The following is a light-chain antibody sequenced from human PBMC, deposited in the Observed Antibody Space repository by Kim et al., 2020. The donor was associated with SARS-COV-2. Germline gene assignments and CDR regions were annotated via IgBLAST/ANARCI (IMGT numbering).Light chain of an antibody. CDR2: GAS. CDR1: QAIGNY. V-gene: IGKV1-9*01. CDR3: QQYNFLPRT. J-gene: IGKJ1*01. Sequence: ASVGDKVTITCRASQAIGNYLAWYQQDPGKAPKLLIYGASTLQTGVPSRFSGTGSGTEFTLTISSLRPEDFTTYSCQQYNFLPRTFGQGTKVDIK.